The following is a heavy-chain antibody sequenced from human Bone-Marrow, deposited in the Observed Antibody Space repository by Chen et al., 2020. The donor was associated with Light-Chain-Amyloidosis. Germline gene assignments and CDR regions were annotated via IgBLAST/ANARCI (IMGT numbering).Heavy chain of an antibody. CDR1: GDSFSRYA. Sequence: QVQLEQSGAEVKKPGSSVKVSCKASGDSFSRYAMNWVRQAPGQGLEWMGGNIPGFGTTDYAQKFQGRVTITSDKSTSTTYMEMSNLRSEDTAVYYCAGWAAHCSGANCFVPIDFWGQGTLVTVSS. J-gene: IGHJ4*02. CDR2: NIPGFGTT. CDR3: AGWAAHCSGANCFVPIDF. D-gene: IGHD2-15*01. V-gene: IGHV1-69*06.